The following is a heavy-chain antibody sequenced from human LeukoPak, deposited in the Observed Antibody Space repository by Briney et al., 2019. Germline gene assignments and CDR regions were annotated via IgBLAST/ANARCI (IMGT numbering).Heavy chain of an antibody. J-gene: IGHJ1*01. CDR3: VRDATAGADDEYFQY. CDR2: IKQDGSQE. D-gene: IGHD2-21*02. CDR1: GFIFSSYR. Sequence: GGSLRLSCAGSGFIFSSYRMNWVRQAPGEGLEWVANIKQDGSQEYYVDSVRDRFTISRDNAKNSLYLQMNSLRAEDTAVYYCVRDATAGADDEYFQYWGQGTLVTVSS. V-gene: IGHV3-7*01.